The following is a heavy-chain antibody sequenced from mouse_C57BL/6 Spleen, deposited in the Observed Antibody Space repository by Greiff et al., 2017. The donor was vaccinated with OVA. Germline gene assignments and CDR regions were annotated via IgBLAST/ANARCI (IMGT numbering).Heavy chain of an antibody. V-gene: IGHV2-2*01. CDR1: GFSLTSYG. J-gene: IGHJ2*01. Sequence: VMLVESGPGLVQPSQSLSITCTVSGFSLTSYGVHWVRQSPGKGLEWLGVIWSGGSTDYNAAFISRLSISKDNSKSQVFFKMNSLQADDTAIYYCARNRDPYDYGWGVDYWGQGTTLTVSS. D-gene: IGHD2-4*01. CDR3: ARNRDPYDYGWGVDY. CDR2: IWSGGST.